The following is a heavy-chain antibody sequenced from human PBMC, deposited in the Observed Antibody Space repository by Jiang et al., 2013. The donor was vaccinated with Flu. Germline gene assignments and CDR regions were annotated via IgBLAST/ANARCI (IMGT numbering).Heavy chain of an antibody. CDR1: GFTFSSYS. D-gene: IGHD5-24*01. J-gene: IGHJ4*02. CDR3: ARDLEIGWLQFEPDY. V-gene: IGHV3-21*01. Sequence: VQLVESGGGLVKPGGSLRLSCAASGFTFSSYSMNWVRQAPGKGLEWVSSISSSSSYIYYADSVKGRFTISRDNAKNSLYLQMNSLRAEDTAVYYCARDLEIGWLQFEPDYWGQGTLVTVSS. CDR2: ISSSSSYI.